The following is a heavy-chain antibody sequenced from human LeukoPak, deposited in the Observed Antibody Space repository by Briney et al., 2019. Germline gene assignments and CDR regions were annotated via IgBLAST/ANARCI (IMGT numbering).Heavy chain of an antibody. V-gene: IGHV3-53*01. Sequence: PGRSLRLSCAVSGFTVSNNHLTWVRQAPGKGLECVSNIYGTGTTYYADSVKGRFTISRDNAKNSLYLQMNSLRAEDTAVYYCARDHLGDYVWGSYRSDAFDIWGQGTMVTVSS. D-gene: IGHD3-16*02. CDR2: IYGTGTT. CDR1: GFTVSNNH. CDR3: ARDHLGDYVWGSYRSDAFDI. J-gene: IGHJ3*02.